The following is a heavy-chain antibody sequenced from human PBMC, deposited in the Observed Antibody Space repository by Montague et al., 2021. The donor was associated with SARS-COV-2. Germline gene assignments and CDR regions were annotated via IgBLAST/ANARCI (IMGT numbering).Heavy chain of an antibody. CDR3: ATPDY. V-gene: IGHV5-10-1*01. J-gene: IGHJ4*02. CDR1: GYSFTTYW. Sequence: QSGAEVKTPGESLRISCKGSGYSFTTYWINWVRQMPGKGLEWMGKIDPSDSNTNYSLSFQGHVTISVDRSISTAYLQWRSLKASDTAMYYCATPDYWGQGTLVTVSS. CDR2: IDPSDSNT.